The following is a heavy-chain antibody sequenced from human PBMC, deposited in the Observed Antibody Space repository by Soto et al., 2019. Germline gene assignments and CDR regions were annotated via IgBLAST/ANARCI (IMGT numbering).Heavy chain of an antibody. V-gene: IGHV3-7*01. Sequence: PGGSLRLSCAASGFTFSASWMNWVRQTPGKGPEWVANMKTEGRVKNKAEAVRGRFTISRDNAKNSLYLQMNSLRAEDTAVYSCARGYDYLIDYWGQGTPVTVSS. CDR2: MKTEGRVK. J-gene: IGHJ4*02. D-gene: IGHD3-22*01. CDR3: ARGYDYLIDY. CDR1: GFTFSASW.